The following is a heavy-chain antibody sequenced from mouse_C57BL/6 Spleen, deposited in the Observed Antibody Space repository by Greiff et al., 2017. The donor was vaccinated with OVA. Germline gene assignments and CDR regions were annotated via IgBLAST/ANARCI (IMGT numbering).Heavy chain of an antibody. Sequence: QVQLQQSGAELVRPGTSVKVSCKASGYAFTNYLIEWVKQRPGQGLEWIGVINPGSGGTNYNEKFKGKATLTADKSSSTAYMQLSSLTSEDSAVYFCARTRTTTVVATDYAMDYWGQGTSVTVSS. CDR1: GYAFTNYL. V-gene: IGHV1-54*01. J-gene: IGHJ4*01. CDR3: ARTRTTTVVATDYAMDY. D-gene: IGHD1-1*01. CDR2: INPGSGGT.